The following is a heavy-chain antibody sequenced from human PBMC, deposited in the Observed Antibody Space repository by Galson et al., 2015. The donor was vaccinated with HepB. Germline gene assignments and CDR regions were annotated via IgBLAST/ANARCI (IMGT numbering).Heavy chain of an antibody. D-gene: IGHD6-6*01. Sequence: QSGAEVKKPGESLRISCKASGYTFTSYYIHWVRQAPGQGLEWMGIINPRGNSARYAEKFQGRFTMTRDTSTSTVYMELSTLTSEDTAVYYCAREEARGFDAFDIWGQGTMVIVSS. CDR2: INPRGNSA. V-gene: IGHV1-46*01. CDR3: AREEARGFDAFDI. CDR1: GYTFTSYY. J-gene: IGHJ3*02.